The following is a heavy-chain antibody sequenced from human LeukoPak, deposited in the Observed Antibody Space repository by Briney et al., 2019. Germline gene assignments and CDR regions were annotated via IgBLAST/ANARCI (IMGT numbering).Heavy chain of an antibody. D-gene: IGHD6-13*01. CDR3: TRHITAAGPDY. CDR1: GYSFTSHW. Sequence: GESLKISCRGSGYSFTSHWIGWVRQMPGKGLEWMAIIYAGDSGTRVSPSFQGQVTISADKSISTAYLQWSSLKASDTAIYYCTRHITAAGPDYWGQGTLVTDSS. J-gene: IGHJ4*02. V-gene: IGHV5-51*01. CDR2: IYAGDSGT.